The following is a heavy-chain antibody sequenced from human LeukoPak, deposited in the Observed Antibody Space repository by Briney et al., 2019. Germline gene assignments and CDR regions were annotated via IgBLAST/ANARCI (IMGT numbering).Heavy chain of an antibody. CDR1: GYTFTSYA. J-gene: IGHJ4*02. V-gene: IGHV1-3*01. D-gene: IGHD6-19*01. Sequence: ASVKVSCKASGYTFTSYAMHWVRQAPGQRLEWMGWINAGNGNTKYSQKFQGRVTITRDTSASTAYMELSSLRSEDTAVYYCARVRSGWYPITFDYWGQGTLVTVSS. CDR3: ARVRSGWYPITFDY. CDR2: INAGNGNT.